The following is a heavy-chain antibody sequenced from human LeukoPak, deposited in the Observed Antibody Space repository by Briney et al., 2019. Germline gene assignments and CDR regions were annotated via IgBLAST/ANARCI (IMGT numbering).Heavy chain of an antibody. J-gene: IGHJ3*02. Sequence: SETLSLTCAVYGGSFSGYYWSWIRQPPGKGLEWIGEINHSGSTNYNPSLKSRVTISVGTSKNQFSLKLSSVTAADTAVYYCARRMRSQRGRCAFDIWGQGTMVTVSS. CDR3: ARRMRSQRGRCAFDI. D-gene: IGHD1-26*01. V-gene: IGHV4-34*01. CDR1: GGSFSGYY. CDR2: INHSGST.